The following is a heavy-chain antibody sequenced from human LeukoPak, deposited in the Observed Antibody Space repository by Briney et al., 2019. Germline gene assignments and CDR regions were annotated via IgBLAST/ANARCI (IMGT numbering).Heavy chain of an antibody. Sequence: GGSLRLSCAASGFTFSSYSMNWVRQAPGKGLEWVSDISSSSSTIYYADSVKGRFTISRDNAKNSLYLQMNSLRAEDTAVYYCARDALVPAAITNRGYAFDIWGQGTMVTVSS. CDR1: GFTFSSYS. CDR2: ISSSSSTI. V-gene: IGHV3-48*04. D-gene: IGHD2-2*01. J-gene: IGHJ3*02. CDR3: ARDALVPAAITNRGYAFDI.